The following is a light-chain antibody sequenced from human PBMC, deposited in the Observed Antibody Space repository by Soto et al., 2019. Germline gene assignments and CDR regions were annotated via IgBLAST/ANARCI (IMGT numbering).Light chain of an antibody. Sequence: QSVLTQPPSVSGAPGQRVTISCTGSTSNIGAGSEVHWYQQLPGTAPKLLISGHNNRPSGVPDRFFGSKSGASASLTITGLQAEDEADYFCQSYDSSLSGSGVFGGGTKLTVL. CDR3: QSYDSSLSGSGV. J-gene: IGLJ3*02. V-gene: IGLV1-40*01. CDR2: GHN. CDR1: TSNIGAGSE.